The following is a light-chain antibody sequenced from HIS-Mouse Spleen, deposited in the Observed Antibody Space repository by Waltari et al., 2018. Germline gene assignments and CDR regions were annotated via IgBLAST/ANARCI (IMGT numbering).Light chain of an antibody. J-gene: IGKJ3*01. V-gene: IGKV1-33*01. CDR3: QQYDNLPPFT. CDR1: QDISNY. Sequence: DIQVTQSPFSLSATVGDTFTITCQASQDISNYVIWYLQKPGKAPKLLIYDASNLETGVPSRFSGSGSGTDFTFTISSLQPEDIATYYCQQYDNLPPFTFGPGTKVDIK. CDR2: DAS.